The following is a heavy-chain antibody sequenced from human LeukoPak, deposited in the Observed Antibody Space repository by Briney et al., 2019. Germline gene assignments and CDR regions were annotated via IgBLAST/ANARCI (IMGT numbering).Heavy chain of an antibody. CDR2: INHSGST. Sequence: SETLSLTCAVYGGSFSGYYWSWLRQPPGKGLEWIGEINHSGSTNYNPSLKSRVTISVDTSKNQFSLKLSSVTAADTAVYYCARSQLRFLPPSYYYYGMDVWAKGPRSPSP. V-gene: IGHV4-34*01. J-gene: IGHJ6*02. D-gene: IGHD3-3*01. CDR3: ARSQLRFLPPSYYYYGMDV. CDR1: GGSFSGYY.